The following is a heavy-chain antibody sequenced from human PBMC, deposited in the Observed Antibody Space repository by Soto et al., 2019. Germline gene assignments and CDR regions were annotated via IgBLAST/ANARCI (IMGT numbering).Heavy chain of an antibody. CDR2: TYYRSNWYN. J-gene: IGHJ4*02. CDR1: GDSVSSNSAT. V-gene: IGHV6-1*01. D-gene: IGHD5-18*01. CDR3: LRGAYTYGRPFDY. Sequence: QVQLQQSGPGLVKPSQTLSLTCAISGDSVSSNSATWNWIRQSPSRGLERLGRTYYRSNWYNEYAVSLQCRTSIYPDTSKNQFSLQLNSVSPEHSAAYHCLRGAYTYGRPFDYWGQRTLVTVSS.